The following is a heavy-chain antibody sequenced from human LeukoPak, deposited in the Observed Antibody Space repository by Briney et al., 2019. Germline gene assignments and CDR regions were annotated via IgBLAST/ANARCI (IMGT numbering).Heavy chain of an antibody. V-gene: IGHV4-59*01. CDR3: ARGGRDWFDP. CDR1: GGSISSYQ. D-gene: IGHD6-25*01. J-gene: IGHJ5*02. CDR2: IYYTGST. Sequence: SETLSLTCTVSGGSISSYQWSWIRPPPGKGREWIGYIYYTGSTDYNPSLKSRVTISVATSKNQFSLKLSSVTAADTAVYYCARGGRDWFDPWGQGTLVTVSS.